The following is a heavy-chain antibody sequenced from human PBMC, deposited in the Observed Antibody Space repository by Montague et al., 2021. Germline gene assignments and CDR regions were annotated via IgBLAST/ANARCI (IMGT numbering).Heavy chain of an antibody. CDR1: GFTFSSYA. D-gene: IGHD2-15*01. Sequence: SLRLSCAASGFTFSSYAMSWVRQAPEKGLEWVSAISGSGGSTYYADSVKGRFTISRDNSKNTLYLQMNSLRAEDTAVYSCAKEEEYCSGDSCYIDYWGQGTLVTVSS. J-gene: IGHJ4*02. CDR2: ISGSGGST. CDR3: AKEEEYCSGDSCYIDY. V-gene: IGHV3-23*01.